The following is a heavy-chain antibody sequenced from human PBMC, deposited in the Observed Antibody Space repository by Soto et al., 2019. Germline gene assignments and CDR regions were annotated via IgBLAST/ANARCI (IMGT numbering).Heavy chain of an antibody. J-gene: IGHJ6*02. CDR2: IIPIFGTA. CDR3: ARGGVVRGYYYYGMDV. D-gene: IGHD3-10*01. CDR1: GGTFSSYA. V-gene: IGHV1-69*13. Sequence: SVKVSCKASGGTFSSYAISWVRQAPGQGLEWMGGIIPIFGTANYAQKFQGRVTITADESTSTAYMELSSLRSEDTAVYYCARGGVVRGYYYYGMDVWGQGTTVTVSS.